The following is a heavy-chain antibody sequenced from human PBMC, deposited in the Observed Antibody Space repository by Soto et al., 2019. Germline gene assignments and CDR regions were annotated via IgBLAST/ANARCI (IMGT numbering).Heavy chain of an antibody. D-gene: IGHD2-2*01. CDR1: GFTFSSYS. Sequence: DVRLLESGGGLVQPGGSLRLSCAASGFTFSSYSMSWVRQAPGKGLEWVSTIGTSASTYYGDSVRGRFTISRDNSRNTLYLQRNSLRAKDTAVYYCADLSRYCTSSNCDWGQGTLVTVSS. CDR3: ADLSRYCTSSNCD. CDR2: IGTSAST. J-gene: IGHJ4*02. V-gene: IGHV3-23*01.